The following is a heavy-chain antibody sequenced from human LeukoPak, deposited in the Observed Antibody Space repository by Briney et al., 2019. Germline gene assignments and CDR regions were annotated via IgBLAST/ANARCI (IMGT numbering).Heavy chain of an antibody. CDR2: ISYDGTNK. V-gene: IGHV3-30*18. CDR3: ANYGDYQYFDY. CDR1: GLTFINYG. D-gene: IGHD4-17*01. J-gene: IGHJ4*02. Sequence: TGGSLRPSCAASGLTFINYGMHWVRQAPGKGLEWVAVISYDGTNKYYADSVKGRFTISRANSKNTLYLQMNSLKTDDTAIYYCANYGDYQYFDYWGQGTPVTVSS.